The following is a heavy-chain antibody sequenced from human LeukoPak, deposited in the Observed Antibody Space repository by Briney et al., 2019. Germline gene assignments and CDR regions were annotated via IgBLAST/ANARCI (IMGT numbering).Heavy chain of an antibody. J-gene: IGHJ6*03. CDR1: GYTFTGYY. D-gene: IGHD3-9*01. V-gene: IGHV1-2*02. CDR3: ARVTASDDSRQLRYFDWLKVGYPPWYYYYYMDV. Sequence: GASVKVSCKASGYTFTGYYIHWVRQAPGQGLEWTGWINPNSGGTNYAQKFQGRVTMTRDASISTAYMELSRLRSDDTAVYYCARVTASDDSRQLRYFDWLKVGYPPWYYYYYMDVWGKGTTVTVSS. CDR2: INPNSGGT.